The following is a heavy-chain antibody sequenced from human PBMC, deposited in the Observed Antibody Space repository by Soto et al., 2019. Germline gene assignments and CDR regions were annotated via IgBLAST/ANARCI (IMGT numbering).Heavy chain of an antibody. D-gene: IGHD2-8*01. CDR2: IRSKANSYAT. CDR3: TRWCSSCGVGRLDP. CDR1: GFTFSSFA. Sequence: EVQLVESGGGLVQPGGSLKLSCAASGFTFSSFAMHWVRQASGKGLEWVGRIRSKANSYATEYAASVKGRFTISRDDSKNTAYRQMNGLKTEDTAVYYCTRWCSSCGVGRLDPWGQGTLVTVSS. V-gene: IGHV3-73*01. J-gene: IGHJ5*02.